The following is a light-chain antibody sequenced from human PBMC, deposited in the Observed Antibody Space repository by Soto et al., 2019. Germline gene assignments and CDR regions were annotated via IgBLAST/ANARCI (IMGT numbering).Light chain of an antibody. V-gene: IGKV3-20*01. CDR2: AAS. Sequence: DIGLAQSPGTLSLSPGERATLSCRASQSVTSTYLSWYQQKPGQAPRLLFYAASSRAMGVPDRFTGSGSGTDFTLTINRLEPEDFAVYYCQHYGRSPTFGPGTKVDIK. CDR3: QHYGRSPT. J-gene: IGKJ1*01. CDR1: QSVTSTY.